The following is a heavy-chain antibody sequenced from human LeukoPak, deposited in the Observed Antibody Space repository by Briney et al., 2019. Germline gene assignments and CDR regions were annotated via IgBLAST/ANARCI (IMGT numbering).Heavy chain of an antibody. CDR1: GGSFTTYT. Sequence: SVKVSCKASGGSFTTYTISWVRQAPGQGLEWMGGIIPMFGAKHYAQKFQDRVTITAYKPTTTAYMELSSLRSEDTAIYYCAKNGDRGAYCSGGTCYPYYYYYIDVRGKGTTVTISS. V-gene: IGHV1-69*06. D-gene: IGHD2-15*01. CDR2: IIPMFGAK. CDR3: AKNGDRGAYCSGGTCYPYYYYYIDV. J-gene: IGHJ6*03.